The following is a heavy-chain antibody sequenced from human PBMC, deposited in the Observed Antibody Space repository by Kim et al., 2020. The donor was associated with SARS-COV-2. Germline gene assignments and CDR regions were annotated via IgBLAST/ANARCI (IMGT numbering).Heavy chain of an antibody. CDR1: GFTFSSYA. CDR3: ARSGGQLADFDY. Sequence: GGSLRLSCAASGFTFSSYAMHWVRQAPGKGLEWVAVISYDGSNKYYADSVKGRFTISRDNSKNTLYLQMNSLRAEDTAVYYCARSGGQLADFDYWGQGTLVTVSS. V-gene: IGHV3-30-3*01. D-gene: IGHD6-6*01. J-gene: IGHJ4*02. CDR2: ISYDGSNK.